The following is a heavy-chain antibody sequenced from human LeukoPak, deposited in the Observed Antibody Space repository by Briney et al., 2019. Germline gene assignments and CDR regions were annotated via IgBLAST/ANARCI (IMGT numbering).Heavy chain of an antibody. CDR3: AKTVRRSRGGLDV. V-gene: IGHV3-23*01. CDR2: IRCNGGAK. J-gene: IGHJ6*02. CDR1: GFTFCTYA. D-gene: IGHD1-26*01. Sequence: GGSLRLSCAAAGFTFCTYAMSWVRQAPAKELEWVSGIRCNGGAKYVADRVRGRFTISKDNSKHTSFLQMTSLRAEDTALYYWAKTVRRSRGGLDVWGQGTTVTVSS.